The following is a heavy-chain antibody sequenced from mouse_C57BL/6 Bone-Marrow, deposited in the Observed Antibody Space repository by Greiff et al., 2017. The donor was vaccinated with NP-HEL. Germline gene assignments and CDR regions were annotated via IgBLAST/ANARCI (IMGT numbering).Heavy chain of an antibody. J-gene: IGHJ3*01. CDR2: IYPRSGNT. D-gene: IGHD2-4*01. CDR1: GYTFTSYG. Sequence: SCKASGYTFTSYGISWVKQRTGQGLEWIGEIYPRSGNTYYNEKFKGKATLTADKSSSTAYMELRSLTSEDSAVYFCARRGLRRGPWFAYWGQGTLVTVSA. V-gene: IGHV1-81*01. CDR3: ARRGLRRGPWFAY.